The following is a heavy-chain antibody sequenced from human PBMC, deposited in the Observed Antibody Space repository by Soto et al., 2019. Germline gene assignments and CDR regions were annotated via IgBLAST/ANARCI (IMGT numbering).Heavy chain of an antibody. CDR1: GFTVSSNY. D-gene: IGHD5-12*01. J-gene: IGHJ5*02. Sequence: GGSLRLSCAASGFTVSSNYMSWVRQAPGKGLEWVSVIYSGGSTYYADSVKGRFTISRDNSKNTLYLQMNSLRAEDTAVYYCARDRYSGYDLGFDPWGQGTLVTVSS. CDR2: IYSGGST. CDR3: ARDRYSGYDLGFDP. V-gene: IGHV3-66*01.